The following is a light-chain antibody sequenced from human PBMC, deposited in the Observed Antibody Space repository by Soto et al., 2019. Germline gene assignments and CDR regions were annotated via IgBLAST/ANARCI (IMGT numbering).Light chain of an antibody. CDR1: QSIRSW. CDR3: QQYNSYPS. J-gene: IGKJ4*01. CDR2: KAS. V-gene: IGKV1-5*03. Sequence: DIQMTQSPSTLSASVGDRVTITCRASQSIRSWLAWYQQKPGEAPKLLSYKASSLESGVPSRFSGSGSGTAFPLTISSLQPDDFATYYCQQYNSYPSFGGGTKVEIK.